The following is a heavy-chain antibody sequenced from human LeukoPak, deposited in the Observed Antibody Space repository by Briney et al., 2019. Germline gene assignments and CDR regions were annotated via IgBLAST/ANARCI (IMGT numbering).Heavy chain of an antibody. D-gene: IGHD3-10*01. V-gene: IGHV4-34*01. CDR2: INHSGST. CDR3: ARGWRYYGSGSYCWFDP. Sequence: SETLSLTCAVYGGSFSGYYWSWIRQPPRKGLEWIGEINHSGSTNYNPSLKRRVTISVDTSKNQFSLKLSSVTAADTAVYYCARGWRYYGSGSYCWFDPWGQGTLVTVPS. J-gene: IGHJ5*02. CDR1: GGSFSGYY.